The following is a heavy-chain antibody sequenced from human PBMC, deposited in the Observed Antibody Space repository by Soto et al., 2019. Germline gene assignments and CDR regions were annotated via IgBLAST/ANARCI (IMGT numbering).Heavy chain of an antibody. CDR1: GFTFSSYG. V-gene: IGHV3-30*18. J-gene: IGHJ4*02. CDR3: AKDTGTVTPPTPFDY. Sequence: GGSLRLSCAASGFTFSSYGMHWVRQAPGKGLEWVAVISYDGSNKYYADSVKGRFTISRDNSKNTLYLQMNSLRAEDTAVYYCAKDTGTVTPPTPFDYWGQGTLVTVSS. CDR2: ISYDGSNK. D-gene: IGHD4-17*01.